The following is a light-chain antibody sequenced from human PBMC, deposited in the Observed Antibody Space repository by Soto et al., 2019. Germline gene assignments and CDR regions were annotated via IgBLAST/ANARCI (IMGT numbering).Light chain of an antibody. V-gene: IGKV1-27*01. CDR3: QKYNSDPEA. CDR1: QGIGNH. CDR2: AAS. J-gene: IGKJ3*01. Sequence: IQMTQSPSSLSASIGDRVTITCRASQGIGNHLAWHQQKPGKPPKVLIYAASTLQSGVPSWFSGSGSGTDFTLTISSLQPEDVATYYCQKYNSDPEAFGPGTKVDIK.